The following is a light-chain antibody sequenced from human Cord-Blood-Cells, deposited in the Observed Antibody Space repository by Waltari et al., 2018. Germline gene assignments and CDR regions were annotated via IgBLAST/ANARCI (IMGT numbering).Light chain of an antibody. J-gene: IGLJ2*01. CDR2: VVS. V-gene: IGLV2-14*01. Sequence: QSALTQPAPLYGSPGQSITISCTGTSSDVGGYNYVSRYQQHPGKATKLIIYVVSNRPSGVSNRFPGSKSGNTASLTISGLQAEDEADYYCSSYTSSSTLVFGGGTKLTVL. CDR1: SSDVGGYNY. CDR3: SSYTSSSTLV.